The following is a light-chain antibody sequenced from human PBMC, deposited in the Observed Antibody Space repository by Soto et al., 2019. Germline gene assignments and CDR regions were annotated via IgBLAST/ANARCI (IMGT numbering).Light chain of an antibody. CDR1: SSDVGRFNF. CDR3: SSYTTRSTYV. CDR2: EVT. Sequence: QSALTQPASVSGSPGQSITISCTGTSSDVGRFNFVSWFQQHPGKAPKLPIYEVTKRPSGVSNRFSGSKSGNTASLTISGLQTEDEADYYCSSYTTRSTYVFGTGTKVTVL. J-gene: IGLJ1*01. V-gene: IGLV2-14*01.